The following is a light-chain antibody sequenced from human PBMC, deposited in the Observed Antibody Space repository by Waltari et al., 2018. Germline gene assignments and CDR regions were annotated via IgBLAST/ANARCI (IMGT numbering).Light chain of an antibody. J-gene: IGLJ2*01. CDR3: QSYDNSLSVI. V-gene: IGLV1-40*01. Sequence: WYQRLPGTDPNLLSEGNINRPSGGPDRFAGSKSGTSASLAISGLQAEDEADYYCQSYDNSLSVIFGGGTKLTVL. CDR2: GNI.